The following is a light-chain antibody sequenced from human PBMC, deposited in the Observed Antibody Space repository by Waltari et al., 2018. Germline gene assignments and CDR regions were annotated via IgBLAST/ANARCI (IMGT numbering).Light chain of an antibody. J-gene: IGLJ1*01. CDR3: SSYTSSSTRVV. Sequence: QSALTQPASVSGSPGQSITISCTGTSSDVGGYNYVSWYQQHPGKAPKLMIYDVSNRPSGVSNRFSGSKAGNTASRTISGRQAEDEADDYCSSYTSSSTRVVFGTGTKVTVL. CDR2: DVS. V-gene: IGLV2-14*03. CDR1: SSDVGGYNY.